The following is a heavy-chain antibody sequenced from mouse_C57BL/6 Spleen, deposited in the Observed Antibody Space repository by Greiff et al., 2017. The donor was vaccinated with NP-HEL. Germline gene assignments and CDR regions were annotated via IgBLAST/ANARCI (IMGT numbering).Heavy chain of an antibody. D-gene: IGHD1-1*01. CDR1: GYTFTSYW. V-gene: IGHV1-64*01. CDR2: IHPNSGST. CDR3: ARRHYYGSIDLYFDV. Sequence: QVQLKQPGAELVKPGASVKLSCKASGYTFTSYWMHWVKQRPGQGLEWIGMIHPNSGSTNYNEKFKSKATLTVDKSSSTAYMQLSSLTSEDSAVYYCARRHYYGSIDLYFDVWGTGTTVTVSS. J-gene: IGHJ1*03.